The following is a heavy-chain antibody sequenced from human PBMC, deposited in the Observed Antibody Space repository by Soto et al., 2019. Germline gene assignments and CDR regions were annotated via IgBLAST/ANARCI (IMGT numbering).Heavy chain of an antibody. J-gene: IGHJ6*02. V-gene: IGHV3-30-3*01. CDR2: ISYDGSNK. CDR1: GFTFSSYA. CDR3: ARDIDWNYEAPRYYYYGMDV. D-gene: IGHD1-7*01. Sequence: VQLVESGGGLVKPGGSLRLSCAASGFTFSSYAMHWVRQAPGKGLEWVAVISYDGSNKYYADSVKGRFTISRDNSKNTLYLQMNSLRAEDTAVYYCARDIDWNYEAPRYYYYGMDVWGQGTTVTVSS.